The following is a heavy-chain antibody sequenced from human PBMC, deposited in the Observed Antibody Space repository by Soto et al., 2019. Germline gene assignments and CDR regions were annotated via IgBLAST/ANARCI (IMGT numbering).Heavy chain of an antibody. Sequence: PGGSLRLSCAASGFTFSDHYMDWVRQAPGKGLEWVGRTRNKANSYTTEYAASVKGRFTISRDDSKNSLYLQMNSLKTEDTAVYYCATTGVFGVVIPKGIYYYYGMDVWGQGTTVTVSS. CDR2: TRNKANSYTT. CDR1: GFTFSDHY. V-gene: IGHV3-72*01. D-gene: IGHD3-3*01. CDR3: ATTGVFGVVIPKGIYYYYGMDV. J-gene: IGHJ6*02.